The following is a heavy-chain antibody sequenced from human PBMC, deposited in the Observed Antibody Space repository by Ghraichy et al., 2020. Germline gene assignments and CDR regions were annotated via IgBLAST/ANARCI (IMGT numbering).Heavy chain of an antibody. V-gene: IGHV4-39*01. D-gene: IGHD3-9*01. Sequence: SETLSLTCTVSGGSISSSSYYWGWIRQPPGKGLEWIGSIYYSGSTYYNPSLKSRVTISVDTSKNQFSLKLSSVTAADTAGYYCARSDILTGYPIPFDYWGQGTLVTVSS. CDR3: ARSDILTGYPIPFDY. J-gene: IGHJ4*02. CDR2: IYYSGST. CDR1: GGSISSSSYY.